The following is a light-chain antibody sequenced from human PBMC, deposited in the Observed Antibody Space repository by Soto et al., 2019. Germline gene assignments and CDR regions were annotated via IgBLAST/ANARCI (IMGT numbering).Light chain of an antibody. J-gene: IGKJ2*01. V-gene: IGKV1D-12*01. CDR2: AAS. CDR3: QQANTFPYT. Sequence: DIQMTQSPSSVSASVGDRVTITCRASQDISSWLAWYQQKPGKAPNLLIYAASSLQSGVPPRFRGSGSGTDFTLTISSLQPEDFATYYCQQANTFPYTFGQGTKLEIK. CDR1: QDISSW.